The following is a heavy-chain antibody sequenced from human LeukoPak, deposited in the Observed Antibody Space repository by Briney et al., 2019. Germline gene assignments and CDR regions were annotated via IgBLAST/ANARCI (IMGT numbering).Heavy chain of an antibody. CDR2: IYYSGTT. D-gene: IGHD3-10*01. CDR3: ARGTHASGSYPTIDY. Sequence: SQTLSLTCTVSGGSISSGDYYWNWIRQPPGKGLEWIGYIYYSGTTYYNASLKSRVTMSVDTSKNQFSLKLSSMTAADTAVYYCARGTHASGSYPTIDYWGQGTLVTVSS. J-gene: IGHJ4*02. CDR1: GGSISSGDYY. V-gene: IGHV4-30-4*08.